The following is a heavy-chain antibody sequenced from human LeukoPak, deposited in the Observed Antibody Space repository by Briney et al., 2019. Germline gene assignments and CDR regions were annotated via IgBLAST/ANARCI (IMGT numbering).Heavy chain of an antibody. CDR3: ARAHLIAAAGYNWFDP. CDR2: INPNSGAT. Sequence: GASVTVSFKASGYTFTAFYMHWVRQAPGQGLEGMGRINPNSGATNYAQKFQGRVTMNRDTSISTAYMELSRLTSDDTAVYYCARAHLIAAAGYNWFDPWGQGTLVTVSS. D-gene: IGHD6-13*01. J-gene: IGHJ5*02. V-gene: IGHV1-2*06. CDR1: GYTFTAFY.